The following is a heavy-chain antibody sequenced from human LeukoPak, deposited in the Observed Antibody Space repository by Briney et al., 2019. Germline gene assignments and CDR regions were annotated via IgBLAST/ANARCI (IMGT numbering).Heavy chain of an antibody. CDR1: GGTFSSYA. V-gene: IGHV1-69*05. CDR3: ASGTGTTFDGLDY. D-gene: IGHD1-7*01. Sequence: SVKVSCKASGGTFSSYAISWVRQAPGQGLEWMGGIIPTFGTANYAQKFQGRVTITTDESTSTAYMELSSLRSEDTAVYYCASGTGTTFDGLDYWGQGTLVTVSS. CDR2: IIPTFGTA. J-gene: IGHJ4*02.